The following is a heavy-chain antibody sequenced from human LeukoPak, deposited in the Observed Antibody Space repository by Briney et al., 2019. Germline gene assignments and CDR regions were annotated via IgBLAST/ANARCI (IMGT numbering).Heavy chain of an antibody. Sequence: PSETLSLTCAVYGGSFSGYYWSWIRQPPGKGLEWIGEINHSGSTNYNPSLKSRVTISVDTSKNQFSLKLSSVTAADTAVYYCARMHTNMITFGGEFDYWGQGTLVTVSS. D-gene: IGHD3-16*01. V-gene: IGHV4-34*01. CDR3: ARMHTNMITFGGEFDY. J-gene: IGHJ4*02. CDR2: INHSGST. CDR1: GGSFSGYY.